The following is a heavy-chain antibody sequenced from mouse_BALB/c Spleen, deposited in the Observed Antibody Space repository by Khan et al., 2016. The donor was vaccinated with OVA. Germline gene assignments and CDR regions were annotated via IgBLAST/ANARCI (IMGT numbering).Heavy chain of an antibody. D-gene: IGHD2-1*01. CDR3: ARNGFGNYVSGDY. CDR1: GYTFTNYW. V-gene: IGHV1-5*01. Sequence: VQLQQSGTVLARPGASVKMSCKASGYTFTNYWMHWVKQRPGQGLEWIGTIYPGNSDTNYNQKFTGKAKLTAVTSTSTAYMELSSLTNEDSAVYYCARNGFGNYVSGDYWGQGTTLTVSS. CDR2: IYPGNSDT. J-gene: IGHJ2*01.